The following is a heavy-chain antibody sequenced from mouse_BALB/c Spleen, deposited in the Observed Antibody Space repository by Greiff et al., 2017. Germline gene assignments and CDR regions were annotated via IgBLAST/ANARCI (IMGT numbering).Heavy chain of an antibody. D-gene: IGHD2-14*01. V-gene: IGHV14-3*02. CDR1: GFTFTDTY. Sequence: EVQLQQSGAELVKPGASVKLSCTASGFTFTDTYMHWVKQRPEQGLEWIGRIDPANGNTNYDPKFQGKATITADTSSNTAYLQLSSLTSEDTAVYYSAREVQYYLDYWGQGTTLTVSS. CDR2: IDPANGNT. J-gene: IGHJ2*01. CDR3: AREVQYYLDY.